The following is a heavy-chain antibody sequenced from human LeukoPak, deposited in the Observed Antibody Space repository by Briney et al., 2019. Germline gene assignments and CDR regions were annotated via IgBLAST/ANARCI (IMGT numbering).Heavy chain of an antibody. Sequence: GGSLRLSCAASGFTFSSYAMSWVRQAPGKGLEWVSAISGSGGSTYYADSVKGRFTISRDNSKNTLYLQMNSLRAEDTAVYYCAKLPYDILTGYDDYWGQGTLVTVSS. CDR2: ISGSGGST. CDR3: AKLPYDILTGYDDY. D-gene: IGHD3-9*01. V-gene: IGHV3-23*01. J-gene: IGHJ4*02. CDR1: GFTFSSYA.